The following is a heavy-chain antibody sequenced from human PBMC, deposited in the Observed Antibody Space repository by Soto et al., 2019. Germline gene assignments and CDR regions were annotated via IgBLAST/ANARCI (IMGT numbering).Heavy chain of an antibody. J-gene: IGHJ4*02. V-gene: IGHV3-23*01. CDR2: LSGSAGTT. CDR3: AKDLTEEMARIFGY. CDR1: GFTFSSYA. D-gene: IGHD5-12*01. Sequence: LRLSCAASGFTFSSYAMSWVRQAPGKGLEWVSGLSGSAGTTYYADSVKGRFTISRDNSKNTLYLQMNSLRAEDTAVYYCAKDLTEEMARIFGYWGQGTLVTVSS.